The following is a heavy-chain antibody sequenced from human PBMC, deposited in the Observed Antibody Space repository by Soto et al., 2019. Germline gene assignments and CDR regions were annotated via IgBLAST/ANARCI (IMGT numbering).Heavy chain of an antibody. CDR1: GFTFSSYW. J-gene: IGHJ3*02. CDR3: ASKPAAFIVATIKDAFDI. V-gene: IGHV3-74*01. D-gene: IGHD5-12*01. CDR2: INSDGSST. Sequence: GVLRLSCAASGFTFSSYWMHWVRQAPGKGLVWVSRINSDGSSTSYADSVKGRFTISRDHAKNTLYLQMNSLRAEDTAVYYCASKPAAFIVATIKDAFDIWGQGTMVTVSS.